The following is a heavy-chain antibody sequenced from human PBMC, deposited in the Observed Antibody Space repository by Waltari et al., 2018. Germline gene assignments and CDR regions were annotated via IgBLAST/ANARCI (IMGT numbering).Heavy chain of an antibody. Sequence: QVQLVQSGAEVKKPGASVKVSCKASGYTFTSYYMHWVRQAPGQGLDWMGIINTSGGSTSYAQKFKGRVTMTRDTSTSTVYMELSSLRSEDTAVYYCARDRGYSSSSFYYYGMDVWGQGTTVTVSS. D-gene: IGHD6-6*01. CDR3: ARDRGYSSSSFYYYGMDV. V-gene: IGHV1-46*01. CDR1: GYTFTSYY. CDR2: INTSGGST. J-gene: IGHJ6*02.